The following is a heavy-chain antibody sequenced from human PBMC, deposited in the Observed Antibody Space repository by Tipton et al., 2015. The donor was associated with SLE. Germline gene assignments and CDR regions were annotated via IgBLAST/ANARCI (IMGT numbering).Heavy chain of an antibody. J-gene: IGHJ5*01. V-gene: IGHV1-18*01. CDR3: ARGSGLNWFDS. CDR2: ISGFNGHT. D-gene: IGHD2-15*01. Sequence: QLVQSGAEVKKPGASVKVSCKAYGYTFNNYGIGWVRQAPGQGLEWLGWISGFNGHTDYGSKAQGRVTLTTDTSTSTAYMELSSLRSDDTAVYYCARGSGLNWFDSWGQGTLVTVYS. CDR1: GYTFNNYG.